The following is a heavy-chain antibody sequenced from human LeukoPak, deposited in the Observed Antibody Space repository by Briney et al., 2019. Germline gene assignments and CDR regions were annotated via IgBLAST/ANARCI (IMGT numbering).Heavy chain of an antibody. CDR2: ISSSGSSI. D-gene: IGHD6-13*01. J-gene: IGHJ4*02. CDR3: ARLKYTSSWHYFFDD. CDR1: GFTFSDDY. V-gene: IGHV3-11*04. Sequence: GGSLRLSCPASGFTFSDDYMSWIRQAPGKGLEWVSYISSSGSSIYYGDSVKGRFTISRDNAKNSLYLQMNSLRADDTAMYCCARLKYTSSWHYFFDDWGQGTLVTVSS.